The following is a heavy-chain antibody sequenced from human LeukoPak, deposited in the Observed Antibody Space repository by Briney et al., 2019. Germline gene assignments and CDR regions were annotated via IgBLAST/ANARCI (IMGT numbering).Heavy chain of an antibody. V-gene: IGHV4-59*08. Sequence: SETLSLTCNVSGGSISSYYWSWIRQPPGKGLEWIGYIYYSGSTNYNPSLKSRVTISVDTSKNQFSLKLSSVTAADTAVYYCARPSYYDQPLDAFDIWGQGTMVTVSS. CDR2: IYYSGST. CDR1: GGSISSYY. J-gene: IGHJ3*02. CDR3: ARPSYYDQPLDAFDI. D-gene: IGHD3-22*01.